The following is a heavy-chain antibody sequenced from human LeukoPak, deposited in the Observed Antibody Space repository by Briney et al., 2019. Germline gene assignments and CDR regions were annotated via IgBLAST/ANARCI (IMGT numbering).Heavy chain of an antibody. CDR3: ARWVGTNDY. V-gene: IGHV3-7*01. J-gene: IGHJ4*02. CDR2: INKDGSDK. CDR1: GFTFSSYW. Sequence: PGGSLRLSRAGSGFTFSSYWMTWVRQAPGKGLEWLANINKDGSDKYYVDSVKGRFTISRDNGKNSLYLQMNSLRVEDTAVYYCARWVGTNDYWGQGTLVTVSS. D-gene: IGHD1-26*01.